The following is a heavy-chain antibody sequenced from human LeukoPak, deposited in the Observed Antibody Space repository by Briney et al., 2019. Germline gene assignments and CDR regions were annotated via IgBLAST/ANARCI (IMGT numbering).Heavy chain of an antibody. CDR3: ARDAGNSGYGCDL. Sequence: GGSLRLSCAASGFIFSQYSMNWVRQAPGKGLEWVSHIRSSSETFYADSVKGRFTISRDNARNSLYLQMNNLRGEDTAIYYCARDAGNSGYGCDLWGQGTLVTVSS. J-gene: IGHJ5*02. CDR1: GFIFSQYS. CDR2: IRSSSET. D-gene: IGHD5-12*01. V-gene: IGHV3-48*01.